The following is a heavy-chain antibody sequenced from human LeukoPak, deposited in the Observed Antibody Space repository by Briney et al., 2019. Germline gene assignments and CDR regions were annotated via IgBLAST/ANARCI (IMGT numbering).Heavy chain of an antibody. CDR1: GFTFSSYS. Sequence: SGGSLRLSCAASGFTFSSYSMNWVRQAPGKGLEWVSYISSSSSTIYYADSVKGRFTISRDNAKNSLYLQMNSLRAEDTAVYYCARDHTRGYEEPDGCDYWGQGTLVTVSS. D-gene: IGHD5-12*01. V-gene: IGHV3-48*01. CDR3: ARDHTRGYEEPDGCDY. CDR2: ISSSSSTI. J-gene: IGHJ4*02.